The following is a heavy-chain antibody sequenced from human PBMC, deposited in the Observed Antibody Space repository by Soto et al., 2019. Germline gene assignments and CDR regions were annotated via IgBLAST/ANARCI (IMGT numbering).Heavy chain of an antibody. J-gene: IGHJ5*02. CDR3: ARDPQELDYYDSSGPPPGNRFDP. D-gene: IGHD3-22*01. Sequence: QVQLVQSGSEVKKPGSSVKVSCKASGGTFSSYAISWVRQAPGQGLEWMGGIIPIFGTANYAQKFQGRVTITADESTSPAYMALSSLRSEDTAVYYCARDPQELDYYDSSGPPPGNRFDPWGQGTLVTVSS. CDR1: GGTFSSYA. V-gene: IGHV1-69*01. CDR2: IIPIFGTA.